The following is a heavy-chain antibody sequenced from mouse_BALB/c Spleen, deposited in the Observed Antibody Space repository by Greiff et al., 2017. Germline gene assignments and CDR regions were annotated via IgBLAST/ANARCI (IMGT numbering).Heavy chain of an antibody. CDR3: ARSRDYGNYDWFAY. CDR1: GYTFTSYW. J-gene: IGHJ3*01. Sequence: VQLQQSGAELAKPGASVKMSCKASGYTFTSYWMHWVKQRPGQGLEWIGYINPSTGYTEYNQKFKDKATLTADKSSSTAYMQLSSLTSEDSAVYYCARSRDYGNYDWFAYWGQGTLVTVSA. CDR2: INPSTGYT. D-gene: IGHD2-1*01. V-gene: IGHV1-7*01.